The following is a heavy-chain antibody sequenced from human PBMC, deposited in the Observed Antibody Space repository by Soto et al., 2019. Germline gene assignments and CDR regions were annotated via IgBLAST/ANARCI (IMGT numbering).Heavy chain of an antibody. CDR1: GGSISSYY. CDR3: ARVPEYYDILTGYHYYYYGMDV. Sequence: SETLSLTCTVSGGSISSYYWSWMRQPPGKGLEWIGYIYYSVSTNYNPSLKSRVTISVDTSKNQFYLKLSSVTAADTAVYYCARVPEYYDILTGYHYYYYGMDVWGQGTTVTVSS. J-gene: IGHJ6*02. D-gene: IGHD3-9*01. V-gene: IGHV4-59*01. CDR2: IYYSVST.